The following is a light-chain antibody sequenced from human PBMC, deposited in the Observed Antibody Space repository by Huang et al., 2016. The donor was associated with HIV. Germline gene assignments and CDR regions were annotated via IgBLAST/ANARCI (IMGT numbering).Light chain of an antibody. CDR1: QIVSSH. CDR3: QQYNDFRST. Sequence: ETVMTQSPVTLSVSPGDRASLSCRSSQIVSSHLAWYQQKPGQAPRLLIYAAYSRATGVPARFSGSGAGTEFTITISTLQSEDSAVYYCQQYNDFRSTFGPGTRVEIK. V-gene: IGKV3-15*01. J-gene: IGKJ3*01. CDR2: AAY.